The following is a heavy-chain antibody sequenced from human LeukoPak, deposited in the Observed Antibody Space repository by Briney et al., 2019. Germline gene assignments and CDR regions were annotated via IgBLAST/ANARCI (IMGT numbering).Heavy chain of an antibody. CDR2: INPNSGGT. CDR3: ARYFYDSSGSSSDAYDI. V-gene: IGHV1-2*02. CDR1: GYTFTGYY. D-gene: IGHD3-22*01. Sequence: ASVKVSCKASGYTFTGYYMHWVRQAPGQGLEWMGWINPNSGGTNYAQRFQGRVTMTRDTSISTAYMELSRLRSDDSAVYYCARYFYDSSGSSSDAYDIWGQGTMVTVSS. J-gene: IGHJ3*02.